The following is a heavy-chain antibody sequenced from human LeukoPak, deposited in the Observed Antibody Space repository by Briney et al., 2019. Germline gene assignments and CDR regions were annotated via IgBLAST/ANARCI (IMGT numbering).Heavy chain of an antibody. Sequence: GGSLRLSCAASGFTLSSYAMSWVRQAPGKGLEWGSAISVSGNTYHADSVKGRFTTSRDSSKSTLYLQMNRLRAEDAAVYYCAKAPVTTCSGAYCYPFDYWGQGTLVTVSS. J-gene: IGHJ4*02. CDR1: GFTLSSYA. CDR2: ISVSGNT. V-gene: IGHV3-23*01. CDR3: AKAPVTTCSGAYCYPFDY. D-gene: IGHD2-21*01.